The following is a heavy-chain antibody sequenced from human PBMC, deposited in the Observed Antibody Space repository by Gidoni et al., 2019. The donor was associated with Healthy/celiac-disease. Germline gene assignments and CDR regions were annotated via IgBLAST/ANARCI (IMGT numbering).Heavy chain of an antibody. CDR3: ARDRGVNSSSSENAYGMDV. V-gene: IGHV3-33*01. CDR1: GFTFRSYG. D-gene: IGHD6-6*01. J-gene: IGHJ6*02. CDR2: IWYDGSNK. Sequence: QVQLVESGGGVVQPGRSLRLSCAASGFTFRSYGMHGVRQAPGKGLEWVAVIWYDGSNKYYADSVKGRFTISRDNSKNTLYLQMNSLRAEDTAVYYCARDRGVNSSSSENAYGMDVWGQGTTVTVSS.